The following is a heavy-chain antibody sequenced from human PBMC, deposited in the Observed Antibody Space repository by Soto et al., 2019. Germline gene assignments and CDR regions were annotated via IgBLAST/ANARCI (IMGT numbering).Heavy chain of an antibody. D-gene: IGHD6-13*01. CDR2: IIPIFGTA. Sequence: ASVKVSCKASGGTFSSYAISWVRQAPGQGLEWMGGIIPIFGTANYAQKFQGRVTITADESTSTAYMELSSLRSEDTAVYYCARDGAAAGTYYCDYRRQGTLGTVAS. J-gene: IGHJ4*02. V-gene: IGHV1-69*13. CDR3: ARDGAAAGTYYCDY. CDR1: GGTFSSYA.